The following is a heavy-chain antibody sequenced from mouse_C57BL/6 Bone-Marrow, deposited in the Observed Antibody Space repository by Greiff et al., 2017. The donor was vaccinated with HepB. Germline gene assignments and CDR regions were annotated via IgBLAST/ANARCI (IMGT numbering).Heavy chain of an antibody. CDR3: ARTPYYGSSVMDY. J-gene: IGHJ4*01. Sequence: QVQLQQPGAELVRPGTSVKLSCKASGYTFTSYWMHWVKQRPGQGLEWIGVIDPSDSYTNYNQKFKGKATLTVDTSSSTAYMQLSSLASEDSAVYYCARTPYYGSSVMDYWVKEPQSPSPQ. D-gene: IGHD1-1*01. V-gene: IGHV1-59*01. CDR1: GYTFTSYW. CDR2: IDPSDSYT.